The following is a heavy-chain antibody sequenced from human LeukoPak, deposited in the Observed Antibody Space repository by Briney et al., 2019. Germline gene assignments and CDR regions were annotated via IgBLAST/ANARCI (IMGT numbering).Heavy chain of an antibody. CDR1: GGSFSGYY. Sequence: PSETLSLTCAVYGGSFSGYYWSWIRQPPGKGLEWIGEINHSGSTNYNPSLKSRVTISVDTSENQFSLKLSSVTAADTAVYYCARVSSTAADYWGQGTLVTVSS. CDR3: ARVSSTAADY. CDR2: INHSGST. V-gene: IGHV4-34*01. D-gene: IGHD4-17*01. J-gene: IGHJ4*02.